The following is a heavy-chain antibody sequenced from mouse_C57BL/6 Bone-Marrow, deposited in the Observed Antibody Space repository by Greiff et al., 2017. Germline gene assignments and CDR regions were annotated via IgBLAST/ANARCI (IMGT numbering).Heavy chain of an antibody. CDR1: GYTFTDYY. V-gene: IGHV1-76*01. CDR2: IYPGSGNT. CDR3: ARKGGYDRDYFDY. J-gene: IGHJ2*01. Sequence: VQLKESGAELVRPGASVKLSCKASGYTFTDYYINWVKQRPGQGLEWIARIYPGSGNTYYNEKFKGKATLTAEKSSSTAYMQLSSLTSEDSAVYFCARKGGYDRDYFDYWGQGTTRTVSS. D-gene: IGHD2-2*01.